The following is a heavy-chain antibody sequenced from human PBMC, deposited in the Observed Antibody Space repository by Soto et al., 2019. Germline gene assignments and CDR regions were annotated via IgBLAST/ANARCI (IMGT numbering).Heavy chain of an antibody. V-gene: IGHV1-18*01. CDR1: GYAFTTYG. D-gene: IGHD6-6*01. J-gene: IGHJ4*02. CDR3: AREGQLGY. Sequence: QVQLVQSGAEVKKPGASVKVSCKASGYAFTTYGFSWVRQAPGQGLEWMGWISAFNGNRHYAQKFQGRVTLTTDTSTSTAYMELRSLRYDDTAVYYCAREGQLGYWGQGTLVTVSS. CDR2: ISAFNGNR.